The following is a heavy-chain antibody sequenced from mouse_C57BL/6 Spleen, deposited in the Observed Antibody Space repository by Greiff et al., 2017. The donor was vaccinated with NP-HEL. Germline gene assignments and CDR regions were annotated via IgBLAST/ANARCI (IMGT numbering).Heavy chain of an antibody. CDR1: GFTFSSYA. CDR3: ARDLGDYGSSEGAMDY. D-gene: IGHD1-1*01. J-gene: IGHJ4*01. Sequence: EVQLQESGGGLVKPGGSLKLSCAASGFTFSSYAMSWVRQTPEKRLEWVATISDGGSYTYYPDNVKGRFTISRDNAKNNLYLQMSHLKSEDTAMYYCARDLGDYGSSEGAMDYWGQGTSVTVSS. V-gene: IGHV5-4*01. CDR2: ISDGGSYT.